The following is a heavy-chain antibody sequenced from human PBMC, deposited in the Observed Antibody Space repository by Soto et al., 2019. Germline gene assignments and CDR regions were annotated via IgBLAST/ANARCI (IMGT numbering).Heavy chain of an antibody. V-gene: IGHV3-30*18. Sequence: SLRLSCAASGFTFSSYGMHWVRQAPGKGLEWVAVISYDGSNKYYADSVKGRFTISRDNSKNTLYLQMNSLRAEDTAVYYCAKATYYYDSSGYLLGFYYGMDVWGQGTTVTVSS. CDR1: GFTFSSYG. CDR3: AKATYYYDSSGYLLGFYYGMDV. CDR2: ISYDGSNK. D-gene: IGHD3-22*01. J-gene: IGHJ6*02.